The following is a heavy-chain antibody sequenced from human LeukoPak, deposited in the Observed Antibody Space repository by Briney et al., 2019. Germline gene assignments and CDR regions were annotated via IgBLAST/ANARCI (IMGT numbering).Heavy chain of an antibody. CDR2: MNPNSGNT. V-gene: IGHV1-8*01. J-gene: IGHJ5*02. CDR3: ARGIRLDYDFWSGTWGWFDP. CDR1: GYTFTSYD. Sequence: ASVKVSCKASGYTFTSYDINWVRQATGKGLEWMGWMNPNSGNTGYAQKFQGRVTMNRNTSISTAYMELSSLRSEDTAVYYCARGIRLDYDFWSGTWGWFDPWGQGTLVTVSS. D-gene: IGHD3-3*01.